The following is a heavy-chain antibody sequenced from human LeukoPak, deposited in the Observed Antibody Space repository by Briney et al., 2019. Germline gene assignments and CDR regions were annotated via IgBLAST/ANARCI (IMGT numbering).Heavy chain of an antibody. J-gene: IGHJ4*02. D-gene: IGHD5-18*01. Sequence: GGSLRLSCAASGFXFSDYYMSWIRQAPGQGLEWLSYISSSSTYTNYADSVKGRFSISRDNAKNSVYLRMNSLRAEDTAVYYCAKGYSYGHFWGQGTLVTVSS. V-gene: IGHV3-11*03. CDR3: AKGYSYGHF. CDR1: GFXFSDYY. CDR2: ISSSSTYT.